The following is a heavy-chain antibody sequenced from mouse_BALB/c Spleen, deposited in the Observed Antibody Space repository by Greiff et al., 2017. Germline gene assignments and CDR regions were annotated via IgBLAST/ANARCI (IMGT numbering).Heavy chain of an antibody. CDR3: ARSDYGSNTYYFDY. Sequence: EVKLMESGGDLVKPGGSLKLSCAASGFTFSSFGMHWVRQAPEKGLEWVAYISSGSSTIYYADTVKGRFTISRDNPKNTLFLQMTSLRSEDTAMYYCARSDYGSNTYYFDYWGQGTTLTVSS. V-gene: IGHV5-17*02. D-gene: IGHD1-1*01. CDR2: ISSGSSTI. CDR1: GFTFSSFG. J-gene: IGHJ2*01.